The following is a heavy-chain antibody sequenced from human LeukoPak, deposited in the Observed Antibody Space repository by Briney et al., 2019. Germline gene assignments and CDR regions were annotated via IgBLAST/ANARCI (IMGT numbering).Heavy chain of an antibody. CDR1: GGSISSYY. CDR2: IYYSGST. CDR3: ARTGSTVTMLYPFDH. D-gene: IGHD4-17*01. V-gene: IGHV4-59*01. J-gene: IGHJ4*02. Sequence: SETLSLTCTVSGGSISSYYWSWIGQPPGKGLEWIGYIYYSGSTNYNPSLKSRVTISVDTSKNQFSLKLSSVTAADTAVYYCARTGSTVTMLYPFDHWGQGTLVTVSS.